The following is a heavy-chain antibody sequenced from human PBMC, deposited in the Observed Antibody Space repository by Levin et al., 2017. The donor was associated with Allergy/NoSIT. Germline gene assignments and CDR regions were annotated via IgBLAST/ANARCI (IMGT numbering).Heavy chain of an antibody. Sequence: GGSLRLSCAASGFTFSNYGMNWVRQAPGKGLEWLSYISSSSSKIYYADSVKGRFTISRDNAKNSLYLQMDSLRDEDTAVYYYARDNWDDADAFDIWGQGTLVTVSS. CDR2: ISSSSSKI. J-gene: IGHJ3*02. D-gene: IGHD1-20*01. CDR3: ARDNWDDADAFDI. V-gene: IGHV3-48*02. CDR1: GFTFSNYG.